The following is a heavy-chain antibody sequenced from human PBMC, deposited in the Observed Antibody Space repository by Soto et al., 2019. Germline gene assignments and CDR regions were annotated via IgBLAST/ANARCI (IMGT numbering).Heavy chain of an antibody. V-gene: IGHV4-30-4*01. J-gene: IGHJ6*02. Sequence: QVQLQESGPGLVKPSQTLSLTCTVSGGSISSGDYYWSWIRQPPGKGLEWIGSVSYSGSTYYNPSLKSRGTRTVDTSKHQFSLKLSSVTAADTAVYYCARSLTYYYDSSGTFYYYYGMDVWGQGTTVTVSS. CDR1: GGSISSGDYY. CDR3: ARSLTYYYDSSGTFYYYYGMDV. CDR2: VSYSGST. D-gene: IGHD3-22*01.